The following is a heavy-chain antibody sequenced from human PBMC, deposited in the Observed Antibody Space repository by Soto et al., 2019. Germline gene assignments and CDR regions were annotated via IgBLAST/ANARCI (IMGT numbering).Heavy chain of an antibody. D-gene: IGHD6-6*01. CDR3: AKDRSSTWSIDF. J-gene: IGHJ4*02. CDR1: GFTFSIYA. CDR2: ISGTGIST. Sequence: GGSLRLSCAASGFTFSIYAMIWVRQAPGKGLEWVSAISGTGISTYYADSVKGRFTISRDNSKNTLYMQMNGLRAEDTAVYFCAKDRSSTWSIDFWGQGTLVTVSS. V-gene: IGHV3-23*01.